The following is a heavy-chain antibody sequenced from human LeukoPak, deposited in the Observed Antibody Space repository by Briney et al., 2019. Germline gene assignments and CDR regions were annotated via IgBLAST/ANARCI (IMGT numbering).Heavy chain of an antibody. CDR3: ARESGDYYDSSGYSDY. J-gene: IGHJ4*02. CDR2: ISWNSGSI. CDR1: GFTFDDYA. V-gene: IGHV3-9*01. D-gene: IGHD3-22*01. Sequence: GGSLRLSCAASGFTFDDYAMHWVRQAPGKGLEWVSGISWNSGSIGYADSVKGRFTISRDNAKNSLYLQMNSLRAEDTAVYYCARESGDYYDSSGYSDYWGQGTLVTVSS.